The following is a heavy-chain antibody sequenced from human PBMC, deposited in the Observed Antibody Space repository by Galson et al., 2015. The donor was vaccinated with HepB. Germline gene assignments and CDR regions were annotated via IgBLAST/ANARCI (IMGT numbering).Heavy chain of an antibody. Sequence: SLRLSCAASGFTFSSYAMNWVRQAPGKGLEWVSAISGSGGNTYYADSVKGRFTISRDNSKNTLYLQMNSLRAEDTAVYYCAKDIVHCTDDICYNYYYMGVWGKGTTVTVSS. J-gene: IGHJ6*03. CDR1: GFTFSSYA. CDR3: AKDIVHCTDDICYNYYYMGV. D-gene: IGHD2-8*01. CDR2: ISGSGGNT. V-gene: IGHV3-23*01.